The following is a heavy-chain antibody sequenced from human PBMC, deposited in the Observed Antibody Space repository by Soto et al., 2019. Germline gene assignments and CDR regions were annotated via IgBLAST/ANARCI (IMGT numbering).Heavy chain of an antibody. CDR2: SYWDNDN. J-gene: IGHJ3*02. V-gene: IGHV2-5*02. Sequence: QITLKESGPPLVQPTQTLTLTCTFSGFSLRTTGVGVGWIRQPPGEALEWLALSYWDNDNRYSPSLRSRLTSTNDTSKNQVVLTMANMDPVDTATYYCVHITITCGGIGRNDAFDIWGQGTMVTVSS. CDR1: GFSLRTTGVG. D-gene: IGHD3-16*01. CDR3: VHITITCGGIGRNDAFDI.